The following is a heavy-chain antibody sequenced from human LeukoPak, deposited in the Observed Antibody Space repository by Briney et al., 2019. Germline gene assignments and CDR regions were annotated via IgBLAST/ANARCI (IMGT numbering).Heavy chain of an antibody. CDR2: ISWNSGSI. D-gene: IGHD6-13*01. CDR3: AKDWVAAAGRFDY. Sequence: GGSLRLSCAASGFTFDVYAMHWVRQAPGKGLEWVSGISWNSGSIGYADSVKGRFTISRDNAKNSLYLQMNSLRAEDTALYYCAKDWVAAAGRFDYWGQGTLVTVSS. V-gene: IGHV3-9*01. CDR1: GFTFDVYA. J-gene: IGHJ4*02.